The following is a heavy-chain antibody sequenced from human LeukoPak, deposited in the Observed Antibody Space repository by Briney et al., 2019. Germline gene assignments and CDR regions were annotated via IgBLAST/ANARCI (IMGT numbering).Heavy chain of an antibody. J-gene: IGHJ4*02. Sequence: GGSLRLSCAASGFTFSSYAMSWVRQAPGKGLEWVSAISGSGVGTYYADSVKGRFTISRDNSWNTLYLQMSSLRAEDTAVYYCAKSPGVTIFGVVPVDYWGQGTLVTVSS. CDR1: GFTFSSYA. CDR2: ISGSGVGT. D-gene: IGHD3-3*01. CDR3: AKSPGVTIFGVVPVDY. V-gene: IGHV3-23*01.